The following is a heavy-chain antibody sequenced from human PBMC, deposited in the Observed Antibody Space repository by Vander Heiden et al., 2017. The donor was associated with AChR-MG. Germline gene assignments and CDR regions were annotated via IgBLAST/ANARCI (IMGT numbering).Heavy chain of an antibody. J-gene: IGHJ4*02. V-gene: IGHV4-39*01. CDR1: GGSISSSSYY. CDR3: ARHLALFTSPALSMIDY. CDR2: SYYSRST. Sequence: QLQLQESGPGLVKPSETLSLTCTVAGGSISSSSYYWGWIRQPPGKGLEWIGSSYYSRSTYYNPSLKSRVTISVDTSKNQFSLKLSSVTAADTAVYYCARHLALFTSPALSMIDYWGQGTLVTVSS. D-gene: IGHD2-2*01.